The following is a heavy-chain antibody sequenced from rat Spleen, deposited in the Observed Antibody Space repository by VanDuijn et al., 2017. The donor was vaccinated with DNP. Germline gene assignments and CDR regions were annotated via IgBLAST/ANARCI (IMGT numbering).Heavy chain of an antibody. CDR2: IKTDGGSS. Sequence: EVQLVESGGGLVQPGRSLKLPCVASGFTFSSYWMYWIRQGPGKGLEWVASIKTDGGSSYYPDSVKGRFTISRDNAQNTVYLQMNSLRSEDTATYYCAKDRDGGYAMDAWGQGTSVTVSS. D-gene: IGHD1-11*01. V-gene: IGHV5-58*01. J-gene: IGHJ4*01. CDR1: GFTFSSYW. CDR3: AKDRDGGYAMDA.